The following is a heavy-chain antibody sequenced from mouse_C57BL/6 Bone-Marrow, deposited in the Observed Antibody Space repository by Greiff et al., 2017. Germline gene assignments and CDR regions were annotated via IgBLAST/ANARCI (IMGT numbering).Heavy chain of an antibody. CDR1: GFSLTSYG. CDR2: IWSGGST. CDR3: DRNRDYYGSSNTYDMDY. Sequence: AKVVESGPGLVQPSQSLSITCTVSGFSLTSYGVHWVRQSPGKGLEWLGVIWSGGSTDYNAAFISRLSISKDNSKSQVFFKMNRLQAEDTDIEYYDRNRDYYGSSNTYDMDYWGKGTTVTVSS. D-gene: IGHD1-1*01. V-gene: IGHV2-2*01. J-gene: IGHJ2*01.